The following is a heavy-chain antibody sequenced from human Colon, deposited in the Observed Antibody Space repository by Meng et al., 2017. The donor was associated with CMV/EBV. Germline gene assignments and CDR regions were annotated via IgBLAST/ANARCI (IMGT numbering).Heavy chain of an antibody. CDR3: ARGGVTTGGYDY. V-gene: IGHV3-21*01. D-gene: IGHD6-25*01. J-gene: IGHJ4*02. CDR2: LDTTSTYI. Sequence: ELHPGESGGGLVNPREPTRPPCAASGFTFTSYSMNWVRQAPGKGLEWVSSLDTTSTYIYYADSVKGRFPISRDNAKNSLYLQMNSLRADDTAIYYCARGGVTTGGYDYWGQGTLVTVSS. CDR1: GFTFTSYS.